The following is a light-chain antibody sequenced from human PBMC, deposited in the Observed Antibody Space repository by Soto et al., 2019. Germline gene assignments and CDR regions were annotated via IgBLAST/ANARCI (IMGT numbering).Light chain of an antibody. CDR3: SSFTSSNTYV. CDR2: DVT. CDR1: SSDVGTYNR. J-gene: IGLJ1*01. Sequence: QSVLTQPPSVSGSPEQSVAISCTGTSSDVGTYNRVSWYQQPPGTAPKLMIYDVTNRPSGVPDRFSGSKSGNTASLTISGLQAEDEADYYCSSFTSSNTYVFGTGTKVTVL. V-gene: IGLV2-18*02.